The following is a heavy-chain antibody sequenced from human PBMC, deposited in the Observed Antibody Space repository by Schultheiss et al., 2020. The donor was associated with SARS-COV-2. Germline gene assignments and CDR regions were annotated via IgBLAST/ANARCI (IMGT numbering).Heavy chain of an antibody. V-gene: IGHV3-74*01. D-gene: IGHD5-12*01. Sequence: GESLKISCAASGFTFRNYWMHWVRQIPGKGLVWVSRINSDGSSTSYADSVKGRFTISRDNAKNTLYLQMNSLRAEDTAVYYCTTGEEGVATLIDYWGQGTLVTVSS. CDR3: TTGEEGVATLIDY. CDR1: GFTFRNYW. CDR2: INSDGSST. J-gene: IGHJ4*02.